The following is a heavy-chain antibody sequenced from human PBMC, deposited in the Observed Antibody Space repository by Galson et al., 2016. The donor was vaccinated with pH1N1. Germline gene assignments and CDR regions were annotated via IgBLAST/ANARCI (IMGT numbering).Heavy chain of an antibody. V-gene: IGHV1-69*13. Sequence: SVKVSCKASGGTFSSYAINWVRQAPGQGLEWMGGIIPIFGTANYAQKFQGRVTITADESTSTAYMELSSLRSEDTAVYYCASASRPPRERHLWSPKDAFDIWGQGTRVTVSS. CDR3: ASASRPPRERHLWSPKDAFDI. CDR1: GGTFSSYA. D-gene: IGHD5-18*01. J-gene: IGHJ3*02. CDR2: IIPIFGTA.